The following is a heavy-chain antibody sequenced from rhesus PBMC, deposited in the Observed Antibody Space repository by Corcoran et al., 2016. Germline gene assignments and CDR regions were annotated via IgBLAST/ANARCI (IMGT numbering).Heavy chain of an antibody. CDR3: ARAPAGYSYGHYGLDS. D-gene: IGHD5-36*01. CDR2: IYGSSGST. Sequence: QVQLQESGPGLVKPSETLSLTCAVSGYSISSNYWSWIRQHPGKGLEWIGYIYGSSGSTYYNPSLKCRVTISTDTSKNQFSLKLSSVTAADTAVYYCARAPAGYSYGHYGLDSWGQGVVVTVSS. J-gene: IGHJ6*01. V-gene: IGHV4-147*01. CDR1: GYSISSNY.